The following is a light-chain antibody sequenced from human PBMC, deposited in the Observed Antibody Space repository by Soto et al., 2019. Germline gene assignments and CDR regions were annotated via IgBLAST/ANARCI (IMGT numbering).Light chain of an antibody. CDR1: QSVRSHY. CDR2: GVS. Sequence: ILLTQSPGTLSLSPGERATLSCRASQSVRSHYLAWYQQKPGQAPRLLIYGVSSRATGIPDRFSGSGSGTDFTLTINRLEPEDFAVYYCQQYGGSPRTFGQGTKVERK. V-gene: IGKV3-20*01. J-gene: IGKJ1*01. CDR3: QQYGGSPRT.